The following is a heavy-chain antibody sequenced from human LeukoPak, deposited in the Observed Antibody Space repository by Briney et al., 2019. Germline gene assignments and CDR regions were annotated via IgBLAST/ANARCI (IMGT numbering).Heavy chain of an antibody. CDR2: ISSNGGST. CDR3: ATGAVAGTGPAFDI. D-gene: IGHD6-19*01. CDR1: GFTFSSYA. J-gene: IGHJ3*02. Sequence: GGSLRLSCAASGFTFSSYAMHWVRQAPGKGLEYVSAISSNGGSTYYANSVKGRFTISRDNSKNTLYLQMGSLRAEDTAVYYCATGAVAGTGPAFDIWGQGTMVTVSS. V-gene: IGHV3-64*01.